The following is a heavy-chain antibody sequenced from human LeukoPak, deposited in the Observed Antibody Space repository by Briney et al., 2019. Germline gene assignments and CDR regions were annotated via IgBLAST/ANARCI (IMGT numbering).Heavy chain of an antibody. CDR1: GGTFSSYA. D-gene: IGHD2-21*01. CDR2: IIPVFGTA. V-gene: IGHV1-69*13. Sequence: EASVKVSCKASGGTFSSYAISWVRQAPGRGLEWMGGIIPVFGTAKYAQKFQGRVTVTADESTNTAYMELRSLRSEDTAVYYCARDSSEFRSLIPHWGQGTLVTVSS. CDR3: ARDSSEFRSLIPH. J-gene: IGHJ1*01.